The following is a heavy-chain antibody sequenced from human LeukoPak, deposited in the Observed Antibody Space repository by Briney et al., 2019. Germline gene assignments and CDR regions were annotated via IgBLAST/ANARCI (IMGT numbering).Heavy chain of an antibody. CDR1: GFTFSSYA. D-gene: IGHD3-22*01. CDR2: ISGSGGST. J-gene: IGHJ4*02. CDR3: AKAPRYYYDSSGYSFDY. Sequence: GGSLRLSCAASGFTFSSYAMSWVRQAPGKGLEWVSAISGSGGSTYYADSVKGRFTISRDNSKNTLYLQMNSLRAEDTAVNYCAKAPRYYYDSSGYSFDYWGQGTLVTVSS. V-gene: IGHV3-23*01.